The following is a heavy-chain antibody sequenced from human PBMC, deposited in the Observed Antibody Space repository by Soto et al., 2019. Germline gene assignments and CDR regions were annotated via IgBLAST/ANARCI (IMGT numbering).Heavy chain of an antibody. CDR2: IYYSGST. V-gene: IGHV4-30-4*01. CDR3: ARGGPIVLVPAAMGGIDWFDP. D-gene: IGHD2-2*01. J-gene: IGHJ5*02. Sequence: SETLSLTCTVSGGSISSGDYYWSWIRQPPGKGLEWIGYIYYSGSTYYNPSLKSRVTISVDTSKNQFSLKLSSVTAADTAVYYCARGGPIVLVPAAMGGIDWFDPWGQGTLVTVSS. CDR1: GGSISSGDYY.